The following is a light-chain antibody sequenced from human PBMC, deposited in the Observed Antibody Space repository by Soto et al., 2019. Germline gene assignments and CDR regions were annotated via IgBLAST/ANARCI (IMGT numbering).Light chain of an antibody. Sequence: QAVVTQSPSASGSPGQSVTISCTGTSRDLGGYNFVSWYQQHPGKAPKLMIYEVSKRLSGVPDRFSGSKSGNTASLTVSGLQADDEADYYCSSYADNLVFGGGTKLTVL. CDR3: SSYADNLV. CDR2: EVS. CDR1: SRDLGGYNF. J-gene: IGLJ3*02. V-gene: IGLV2-8*01.